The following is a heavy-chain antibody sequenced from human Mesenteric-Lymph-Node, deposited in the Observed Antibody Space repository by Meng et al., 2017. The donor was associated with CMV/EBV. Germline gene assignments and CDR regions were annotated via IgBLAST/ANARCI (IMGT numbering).Heavy chain of an antibody. D-gene: IGHD6-19*01. CDR2: INPNSGGT. CDR3: ARGGAVAVFRGGNWFDP. V-gene: IGHV1-2*02. CDR1: GYTFTDYY. Sequence: ASVKVSCKASGYTFTDYYMYWVRQAPGQGLEWMGWINPNSGGTNYAQKFQGRVTMTRDTSISTAYMELSRLISDDTAFYYCARGGAVAVFRGGNWFDPWGQGTLVTVSS. J-gene: IGHJ5*02.